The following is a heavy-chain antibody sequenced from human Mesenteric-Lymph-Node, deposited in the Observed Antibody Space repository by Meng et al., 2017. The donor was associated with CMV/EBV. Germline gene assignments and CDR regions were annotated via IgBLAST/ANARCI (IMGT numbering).Heavy chain of an antibody. Sequence: GESLKISCVASGITVSGNYMTWVRQAPGKGLEWVPLTYHGGTTDYADSVKGRVTIARDNSKNSLYLQMNSLRGEDTRVYFCAGDNSEATFKTFQVVTWTDYYGLDVWGQGTTVTVSS. CDR2: TYHGGTT. CDR3: AGDNSEATFKTFQVVTWTDYYGLDV. V-gene: IGHV3-66*01. J-gene: IGHJ6*02. D-gene: IGHD2/OR15-2a*01. CDR1: GITVSGNY.